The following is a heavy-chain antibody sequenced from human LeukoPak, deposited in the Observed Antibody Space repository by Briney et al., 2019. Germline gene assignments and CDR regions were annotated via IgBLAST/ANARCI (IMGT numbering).Heavy chain of an antibody. V-gene: IGHV4-38-2*01. CDR2: IYHSGST. D-gene: IGHD5-18*01. J-gene: IGHJ4*02. Sequence: PSETLSLTCAVSGYSISSGYYWGWTRQPPGKGLEWIGSIYHSGSTYYNPSLKSRVTISVDTSKNQFSLKLSSVTAADTAVYYCARRRAMGYFDYWGQGTLVTVSS. CDR3: ARRRAMGYFDY. CDR1: GYSISSGYY.